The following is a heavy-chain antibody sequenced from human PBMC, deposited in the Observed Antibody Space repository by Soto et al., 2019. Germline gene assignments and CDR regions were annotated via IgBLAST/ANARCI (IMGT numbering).Heavy chain of an antibody. CDR1: GCTFSCQS. V-gene: IGHV3-30*04. Sequence: GGSLGLSFAASGCTFSCQSMDWVRQAPGKWLEWVDVLSHDGTVQNYGYSVKGRFTISRDNSKSTIYMKMNRLRPEDKAVYFCVKETILFDGTNYFEHWGQGTLVTVYS. CDR2: LSHDGTVQ. D-gene: IGHD1-1*01. J-gene: IGHJ4*02. CDR3: VKETILFDGTNYFEH.